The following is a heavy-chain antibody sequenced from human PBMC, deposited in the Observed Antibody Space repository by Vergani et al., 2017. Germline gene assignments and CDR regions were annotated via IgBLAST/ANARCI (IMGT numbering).Heavy chain of an antibody. D-gene: IGHD3-22*01. V-gene: IGHV5-10-1*03. CDR1: GYSFTSYW. CDR3: ARVGWSYYDSSGYYYAPGGWFDP. Sequence: EVQLVQSGAEVKKPGESLRISCKGSGYSFTSYWISWVRQMPGKGLEWMGRIDPSDSYTNYSPSFQGHVTISADKSISTANLQWSGLKASDTAMYYCARVGWSYYDSSGYYYAPGGWFDPWGQGTLVTVSS. CDR2: IDPSDSYT. J-gene: IGHJ5*02.